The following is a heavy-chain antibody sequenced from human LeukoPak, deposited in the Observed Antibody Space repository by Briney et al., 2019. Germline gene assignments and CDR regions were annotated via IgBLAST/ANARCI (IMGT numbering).Heavy chain of an antibody. CDR2: INPNSGGT. J-gene: IGHJ4*02. CDR3: ARRRYCSGGSCYSGNYFDY. D-gene: IGHD2-15*01. CDR1: GYTFTSYG. Sequence: ASVKVSCKASGYTFTSYGISWVRQAPGQGLEWMGWINPNSGGTNYAQKFQGRVTMTRDTSISTAYMELSRLRSDDTAVYYCARRRYCSGGSCYSGNYFDYWGQGTLVTVSS. V-gene: IGHV1-2*02.